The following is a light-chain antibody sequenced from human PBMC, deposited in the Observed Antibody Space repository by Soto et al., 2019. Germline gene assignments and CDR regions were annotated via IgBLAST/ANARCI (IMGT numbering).Light chain of an antibody. Sequence: DVVMTQTPLSLSVATGQPASISCKSSQSLLHITGETFLFWYLQKPGQSPQLLIYEVSTRVSGVPDRFSGSGSGTDFTLEISRVETDDVGIYYCMQSTQLHPTFGQGTRLGIE. CDR2: EVS. CDR3: MQSTQLHPT. V-gene: IGKV2D-29*02. CDR1: QSLLHITGETF. J-gene: IGKJ5*01.